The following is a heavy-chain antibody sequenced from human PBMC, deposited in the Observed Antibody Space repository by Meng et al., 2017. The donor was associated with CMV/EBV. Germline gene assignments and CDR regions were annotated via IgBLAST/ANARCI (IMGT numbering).Heavy chain of an antibody. CDR3: AKDPGPTVTPPEYFQH. CDR2: IRYDGSNK. Sequence: GGSLRLSCAASGFTFSSYGMHWVRQAPGKGLEWVAFIRYDGSNKYYADSVKGRFTISRDNSKNTLYLQMNSLRAEDTAVYYCAKDPGPTVTPPEYFQHWGQGTLVTVSS. J-gene: IGHJ1*01. D-gene: IGHD4-17*01. CDR1: GFTFSSYG. V-gene: IGHV3-30*02.